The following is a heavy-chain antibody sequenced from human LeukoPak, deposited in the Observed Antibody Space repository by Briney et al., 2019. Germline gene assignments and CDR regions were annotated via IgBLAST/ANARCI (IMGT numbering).Heavy chain of an antibody. J-gene: IGHJ4*02. V-gene: IGHV4-39*01. D-gene: IGHD4-4*01. CDR3: ARRDYSNFFDY. Sequence: SETLSLTCTVPGGSISSSSYYWGWIRQPPGKGLEWIGSIYYSGSTYYNPSLKSRVTISVDTSKNQFSLKLSSVTAADTAVYYCARRDYSNFFDYWGQGTLVTVSS. CDR1: GGSISSSSYY. CDR2: IYYSGST.